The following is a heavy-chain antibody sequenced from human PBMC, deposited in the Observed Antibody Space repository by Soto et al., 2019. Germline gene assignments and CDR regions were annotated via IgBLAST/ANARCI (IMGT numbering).Heavy chain of an antibody. V-gene: IGHV4-34*01. D-gene: IGHD1-26*01. J-gene: IGHJ4*02. CDR2: IHHSGKT. CDR3: ARWARSSIGGKDFDS. CDR1: GGSITSYY. Sequence: SETLSLTCAVYGGSITSYYWSWIRQPPGKGLEWIGEIHHSGKTNYNPSLKSRVLISLDTSKNHFFLSLTSVTAADTAVYYCARWARSSIGGKDFDSWGQGTLVTVSS.